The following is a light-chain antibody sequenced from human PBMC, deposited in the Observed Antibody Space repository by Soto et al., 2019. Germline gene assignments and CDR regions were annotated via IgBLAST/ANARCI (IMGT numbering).Light chain of an antibody. CDR2: DAS. CDR1: QSVSSY. CDR3: QQRSNWPPAT. V-gene: IGKV3-11*01. Sequence: EIVLTQSPATLSLSPGERATLSCRASQSVSSYLAWYQQKPGQAPRLLIYDASNRATGIPARFSGSGSGTDVTLTISSREPEDFAVYYCQQRSNWPPATFGQGTKVEIK. J-gene: IGKJ1*01.